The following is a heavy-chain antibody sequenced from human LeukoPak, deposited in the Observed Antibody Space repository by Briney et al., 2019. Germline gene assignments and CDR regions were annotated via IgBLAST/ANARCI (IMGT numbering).Heavy chain of an antibody. V-gene: IGHV7-4-1*02. D-gene: IGHD4-17*01. CDR2: INTNTGDP. CDR3: ARRAWGTTVTTLDY. J-gene: IGHJ4*02. Sequence: ASVKVSCKASGYTFTSYAMNWVRQAPGQGLEWMGWINTNTGDPTYAQGFTGRFVFSLDTSVSTAYLQISSLKAEDTAVYYCARRAWGTTVTTLDYWGQGTLVTVSS. CDR1: GYTFTSYA.